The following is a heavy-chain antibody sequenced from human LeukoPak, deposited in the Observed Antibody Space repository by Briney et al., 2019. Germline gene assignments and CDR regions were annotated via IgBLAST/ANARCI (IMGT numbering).Heavy chain of an antibody. D-gene: IGHD6-13*01. J-gene: IGHJ4*02. CDR1: GFTFSSYW. CDR2: IKQDGSEK. Sequence: GGSLRLSCAASGFTFSSYWMSWVRQAPGKGLEWVANIKQDGSEKYYVDSVKGRFTISRDNAKNSLYLQINSLRAEDTAVYYCARDWGAVAGIGDSYFDYWGQGTLVTVSS. V-gene: IGHV3-7*01. CDR3: ARDWGAVAGIGDSYFDY.